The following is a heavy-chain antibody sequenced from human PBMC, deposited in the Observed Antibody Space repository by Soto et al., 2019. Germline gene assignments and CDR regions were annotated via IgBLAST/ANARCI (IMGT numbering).Heavy chain of an antibody. V-gene: IGHV4-59*08. CDR3: ARRPNRGCSGGSCYAALDV. CDR2: IYYSGST. CDR1: GGSISSYY. J-gene: IGHJ6*02. D-gene: IGHD2-15*01. Sequence: PSETLSLTCTVSGGSISSYYWSWIRQPPGKGLEWIGYIYYSGSTNYNPSLKSRVTISVDTSKNQFSLKLSSVTAADTAVYYCARRPNRGCSGGSCYAALDVWGQGTTVTVSS.